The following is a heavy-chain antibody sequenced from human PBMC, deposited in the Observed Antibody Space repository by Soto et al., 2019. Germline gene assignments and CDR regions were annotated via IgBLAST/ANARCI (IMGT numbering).Heavy chain of an antibody. D-gene: IGHD6-13*01. CDR2: IKDGGEST. CDR3: VKGGASYTSCWYAN. Sequence: DVQLLESGGGLVQPGGSLTLSCAASGFTFSNYAMHWVRQAPEKGLEWVSTIKDGGESTFYLDSVRGRFTISRDNSKDTLYLQMTSLRVEDTALYHCVKGGASYTSCWYANWGQGILVTVSS. V-gene: IGHV3-23*01. CDR1: GFTFSNYA. J-gene: IGHJ4*02.